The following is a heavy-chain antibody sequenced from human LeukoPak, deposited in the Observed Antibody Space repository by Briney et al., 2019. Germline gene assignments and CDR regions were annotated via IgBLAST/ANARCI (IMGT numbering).Heavy chain of an antibody. D-gene: IGHD3-22*01. J-gene: IGHJ4*02. CDR3: ARDFSWMIPDY. V-gene: IGHV3-48*04. Sequence: GGSLRLSCAASGFTYSSNSMNWVRQAPGKGLEWVSYISSSGSTIYYADSVKGRFTISRDNAKNSLYLQMNSLRAEDTAVYYCARDFSWMIPDYWGQGTLVTVSS. CDR1: GFTYSSNS. CDR2: ISSSGSTI.